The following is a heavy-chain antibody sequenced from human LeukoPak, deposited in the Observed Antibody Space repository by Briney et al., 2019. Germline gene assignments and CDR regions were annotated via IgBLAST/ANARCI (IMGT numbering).Heavy chain of an antibody. D-gene: IGHD2-21*02. J-gene: IGHJ6*02. CDR2: LYSNGNT. CDR1: GFTVSSKY. CDR3: ARGVEVVTAIVYYYYYGMDV. V-gene: IGHV3-53*01. Sequence: GGSLRLSCAASGFTVSSKYMSWVRQAPGKGLEWVSTLYSNGNTYYADSVKGRFTISRDNSKNTLSLQMNSLRAEDTAVYYCARGVEVVTAIVYYYYYGMDVWGQGTTVTVSS.